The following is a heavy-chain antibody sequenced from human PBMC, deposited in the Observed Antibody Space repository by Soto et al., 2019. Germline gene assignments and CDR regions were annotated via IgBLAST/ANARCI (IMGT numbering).Heavy chain of an antibody. D-gene: IGHD2-15*01. CDR2: INPNSGGT. CDR1: GYTFTGYY. V-gene: IGHV1-2*02. J-gene: IGHJ4*02. Sequence: QVQLVQSGAEVKKPGASVKVSCKASGYTFTGYYMHWVRQAPGQGLEWMGWINPNSGGTNYAQKFQGRVTMTRDTSISTAYRERSRLRSDDTAVYYCARGSLVTVVTSFVDSWGQGTLVTVSS. CDR3: ARGSLVTVVTSFVDS.